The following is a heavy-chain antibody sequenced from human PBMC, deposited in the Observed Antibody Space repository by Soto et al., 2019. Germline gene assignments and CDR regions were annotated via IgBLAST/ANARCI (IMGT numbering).Heavy chain of an antibody. CDR3: ARGVGSGSYYNQYNWFDP. CDR1: GYTFTGYY. D-gene: IGHD3-10*01. V-gene: IGHV1-18*04. Sequence: ASVKVSCKASGYTFTGYYIHWVRQAPGQGLEWMGWINVYNGNTKYAQKVQGRVTMTTDTSTSTAYMELRSLRSDDTAVYYCARGVGSGSYYNQYNWFDPWGQGTLVTVSS. J-gene: IGHJ5*02. CDR2: INVYNGNT.